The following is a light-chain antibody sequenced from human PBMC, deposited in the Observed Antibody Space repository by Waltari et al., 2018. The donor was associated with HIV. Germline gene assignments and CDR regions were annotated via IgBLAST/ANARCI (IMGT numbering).Light chain of an antibody. J-gene: IGKJ5*01. V-gene: IGKV3-11*01. Sequence: TVLTQSPATLSLSPGERATLSCRASHTVGSHLAWYQQKPGRAPRLLIYDAFKRAAGIPARFRGSGSGTDFTLTISSLEPEDFAGYYCQQRSNWITFGQGTRLEIK. CDR3: QQRSNWIT. CDR2: DAF. CDR1: HTVGSH.